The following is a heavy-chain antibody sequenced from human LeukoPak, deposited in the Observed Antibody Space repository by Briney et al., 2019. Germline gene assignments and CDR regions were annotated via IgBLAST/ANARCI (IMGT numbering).Heavy chain of an antibody. J-gene: IGHJ1*01. CDR1: GLAFSDYW. V-gene: IGHV3-23*01. CDR2: ISGSGGST. Sequence: GGSLRLSCAASGLAFSDYWMSWVRQAPGKGLEWVSAISGSGGSTYYADSVKGRFTISRDNSKNTLYLQMNSLRAEDTAVYYCAKTGSSHEYFQHWGQGTLVTVSS. CDR3: AKTGSSHEYFQH. D-gene: IGHD3-10*01.